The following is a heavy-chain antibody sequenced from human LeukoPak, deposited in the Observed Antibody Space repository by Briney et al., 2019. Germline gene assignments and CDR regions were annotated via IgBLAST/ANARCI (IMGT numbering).Heavy chain of an antibody. CDR1: GFTFSSHA. D-gene: IGHD1-26*01. CDR3: AALGDSIY. Sequence: GGSLRLSCAASGFTFSSHAMSWVRQAPGKGLEWVSAIGHAGDTYYADSVKGRFTISREDAKNYFFLQMNSLRAGDTAVYFCAALGDSIYWGQGTLVTVSS. J-gene: IGHJ4*02. CDR2: IGHAGDT. V-gene: IGHV3-13*01.